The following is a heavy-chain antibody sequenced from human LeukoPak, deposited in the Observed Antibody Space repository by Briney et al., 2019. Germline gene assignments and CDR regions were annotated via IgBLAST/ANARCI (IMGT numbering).Heavy chain of an antibody. CDR2: ISGSGGST. V-gene: IGHV3-23*01. CDR1: GFTFSSYA. CDR3: AKGRSSGWPNSFDP. J-gene: IGHJ5*02. Sequence: PGGSLRLSCAASGFTFSSYAMSWVRQAPGKGREWVSAISGSGGSTYYADSVKGRFTISRDNSKNTLYLEMNSLRAEDTAVYYCAKGRSSGWPNSFDPGAREPWSPSPQ. D-gene: IGHD6-19*01.